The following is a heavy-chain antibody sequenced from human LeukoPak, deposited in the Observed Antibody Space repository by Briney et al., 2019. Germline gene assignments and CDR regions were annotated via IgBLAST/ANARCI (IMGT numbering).Heavy chain of an antibody. D-gene: IGHD3-22*01. CDR3: ARDDSSLLDAFDM. Sequence: QSGGSLRLSCAASGFTFSSYWMHWVRQAPGKGLVWVSRINSDGSTTRYADSVKGRFTISRDNAKNTLYLQMNSLRAEDTAVYYCARDDSSLLDAFDMWGQGTMVTVSS. CDR2: INSDGSTT. J-gene: IGHJ3*02. V-gene: IGHV3-74*01. CDR1: GFTFSSYW.